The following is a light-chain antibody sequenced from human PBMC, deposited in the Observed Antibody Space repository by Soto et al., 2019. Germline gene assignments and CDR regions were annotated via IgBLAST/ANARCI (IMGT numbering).Light chain of an antibody. V-gene: IGKV3-20*01. CDR3: QIYNTSPWT. Sequence: EIVLTQSPGTLSLSPGETVTLSCRASQSVIGNYLAWYQQKPGQAPRLLFYGASTRAAGSPARFSGSGSGTDFTLTISRLEPEDFAFYYCQIYNTSPWTFGQGTKVDIK. CDR2: GAS. J-gene: IGKJ1*01. CDR1: QSVIGNY.